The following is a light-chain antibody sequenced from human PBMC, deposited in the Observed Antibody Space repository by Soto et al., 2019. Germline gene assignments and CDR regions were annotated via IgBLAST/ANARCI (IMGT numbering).Light chain of an antibody. CDR3: QSYDNSLSASV. Sequence: QSALMQPPSVSGAPGQRVTIPCTGSSSNIGAGYDVHWYQQLPGTAPKLLIYGHSNRPSGVPDRFSGSKSGTSASLAITGLQAEDEADYYCQSYDNSLSASVFGGGTKLTVL. CDR1: SSNIGAGYD. CDR2: GHS. J-gene: IGLJ2*01. V-gene: IGLV1-40*01.